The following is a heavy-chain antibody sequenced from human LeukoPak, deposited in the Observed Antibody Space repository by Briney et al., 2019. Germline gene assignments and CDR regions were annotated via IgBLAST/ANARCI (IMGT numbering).Heavy chain of an antibody. CDR1: GASITAVY. CDR3: ARGIDTAMVTWEKDYYDSSGYHYFDY. V-gene: IGHV4-59*01. CDR2: IFHTGIT. Sequence: SETLSLTCSVSGASITAVYWAWIRQPPGKGLEYIGYIFHTGITKSSPSLTGRATLSIDTTKNQFSLRLTSVTAADTARYYCARGIDTAMVTWEKDYYDSSGYHYFDYWGQGTLVTVSS. D-gene: IGHD3-22*01. J-gene: IGHJ4*02.